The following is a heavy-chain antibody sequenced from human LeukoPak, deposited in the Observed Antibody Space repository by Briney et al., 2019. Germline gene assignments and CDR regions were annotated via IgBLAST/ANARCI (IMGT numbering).Heavy chain of an antibody. D-gene: IGHD6-19*01. CDR1: GFTFSTFA. J-gene: IGHJ4*02. CDR3: AKEVPGPGWYTVDY. V-gene: IGHV3-23*01. CDR2: ISSVSRT. Sequence: PGGSLTLSCAASGFTFSTFALSWFRQAPGKGLGWVSAISSVSRTYYAGSVKGRFAISRDNSENTLFLHMNSLRFEDTAIYYCAKEVPGPGWYTVDYWGQGTLVTVSS.